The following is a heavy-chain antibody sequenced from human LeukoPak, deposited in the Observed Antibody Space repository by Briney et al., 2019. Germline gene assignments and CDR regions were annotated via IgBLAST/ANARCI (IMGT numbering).Heavy chain of an antibody. J-gene: IGHJ5*02. CDR2: ISAYNGNT. V-gene: IGHV1-18*01. CDR3: ARDLIVVVPAAIPDNWFDP. D-gene: IGHD2-2*02. Sequence: APVKVSCKASGYTFTSYGISWVRQAPGQGLEWMGWISAYNGNTNYAQKLQGRVTMTTDTSTSTAYMELRSLRSDDTAVYYCARDLIVVVPAAIPDNWFDPWGQGTLVTVSS. CDR1: GYTFTSYG.